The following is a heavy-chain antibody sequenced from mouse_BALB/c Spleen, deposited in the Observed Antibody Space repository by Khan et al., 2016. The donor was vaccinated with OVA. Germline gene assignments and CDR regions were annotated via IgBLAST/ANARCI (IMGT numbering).Heavy chain of an antibody. J-gene: IGHJ2*01. CDR2: IDPPNGNT. Sequence: EVELVESGAELVKSGATVKLSCTASGLNIKDTYMHCLKQWPEQGLEWLGRIDPPNGNTKYDTKFQGKATITANTSSNTTYLQLSSLAYEDTAGYYSARMARKWGQGTTLTVSS. CDR3: ARMARK. CDR1: GLNIKDTY. V-gene: IGHV14-3*02.